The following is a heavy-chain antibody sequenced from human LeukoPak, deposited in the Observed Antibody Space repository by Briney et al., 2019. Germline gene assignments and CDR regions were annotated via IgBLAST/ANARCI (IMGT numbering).Heavy chain of an antibody. D-gene: IGHD3-10*01. Sequence: SQTLSLTCAISGDSVSGGGAGWNWIRQSPSRGLEWLGRIYYRSKWYSDYAISLESRITINPDTSRNQFSLQLNSVTHDDTAVYYCTGGGLVRGTLHWFDPWGQGTLVTVSS. CDR2: IYYRSKWYS. V-gene: IGHV6-1*01. CDR1: GDSVSGGGAG. CDR3: TGGGLVRGTLHWFDP. J-gene: IGHJ5*02.